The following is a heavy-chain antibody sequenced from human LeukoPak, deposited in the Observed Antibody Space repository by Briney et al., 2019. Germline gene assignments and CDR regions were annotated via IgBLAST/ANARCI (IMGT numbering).Heavy chain of an antibody. CDR1: GGTFSSYA. J-gene: IGHJ4*02. CDR3: ARGVAARNGFDY. Sequence: SVMVSCKASGGTFSSYAISWVRQAPGQGLEWMGRIIPIFGIANYAQKFQGRVTITADKSTSTAYMELSSLRSEDTAVYYCARGVAARNGFDYWGQGTLVTVSS. D-gene: IGHD6-6*01. CDR2: IIPIFGIA. V-gene: IGHV1-69*04.